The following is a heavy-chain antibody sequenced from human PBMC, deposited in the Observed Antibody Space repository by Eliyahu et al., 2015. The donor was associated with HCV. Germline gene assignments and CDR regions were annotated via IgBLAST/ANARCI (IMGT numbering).Heavy chain of an antibody. J-gene: IGHJ4*02. Sequence: EVQLLESGGGLVQPGGSLRLSCAASGFTFSSYAMSWVRXAXGKGLXXVXAISGSGGSTYXADSVKXRFTISRDNSKXTLYLQMNSLRAEDTAVYYCAKGSRGSSWYLFDYWGQGTLVTVSS. D-gene: IGHD6-13*01. V-gene: IGHV3-23*01. CDR2: ISGSGGST. CDR3: AKGSRGSSWYLFDY. CDR1: GFTFSSYA.